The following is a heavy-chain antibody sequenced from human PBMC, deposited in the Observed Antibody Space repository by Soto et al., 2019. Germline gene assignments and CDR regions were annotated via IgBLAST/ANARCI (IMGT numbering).Heavy chain of an antibody. CDR2: IISTSTTM. CDR1: GFSFSPYG. Sequence: EVRLVESGGGLVQPGGSLRLSCEASGFSFSPYGMNWVRQAPGRGLEWISYIISTSTTMYYSDSVKGQCAISRDDARNSLSLEMHSLRDDDTAVYYCATDWSAIAYGLDVWGQGNTVTVSS. D-gene: IGHD3-3*01. CDR3: ATDWSAIAYGLDV. V-gene: IGHV3-48*02. J-gene: IGHJ6*02.